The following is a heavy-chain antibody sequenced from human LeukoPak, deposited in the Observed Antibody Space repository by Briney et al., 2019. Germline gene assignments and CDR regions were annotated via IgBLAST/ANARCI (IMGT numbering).Heavy chain of an antibody. V-gene: IGHV3-74*01. Sequence: GGSLRLSCAASGFDFSSNWMHWVRHAPGQGLVWVSRIKGDGISTNYADSVKGRFTISRDIAKNTLYLQMNSLRAEDTAVYYCAKDRTVGASYWYFDLWGRGTLVTVSS. CDR1: GFDFSSNW. D-gene: IGHD1-26*01. J-gene: IGHJ2*01. CDR3: AKDRTVGASYWYFDL. CDR2: IKGDGIST.